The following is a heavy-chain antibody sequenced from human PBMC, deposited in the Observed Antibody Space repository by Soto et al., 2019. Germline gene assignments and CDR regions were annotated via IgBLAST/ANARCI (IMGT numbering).Heavy chain of an antibody. J-gene: IGHJ6*02. D-gene: IGHD6-13*01. CDR2: ISYDGSNK. V-gene: IGHV3-30-3*01. Sequence: GGSLRLSCAASGFTFSSYAMHWVRQAPGKGLEWVAVISYDGSNKYYADSVKGRFTISRDNSENTLYLQMNSLRAEDTAVYYCAREGGIAAAGPDYYYYYGMDVWGQGTTLTVSS. CDR1: GFTFSSYA. CDR3: AREGGIAAAGPDYYYYYGMDV.